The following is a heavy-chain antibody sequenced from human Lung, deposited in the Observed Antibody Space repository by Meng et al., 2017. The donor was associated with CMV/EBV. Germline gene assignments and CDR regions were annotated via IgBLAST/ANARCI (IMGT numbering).Heavy chain of an antibody. Sequence: SETLSLXCTVSGGSISSSSYYWGWIRQPPGKGLEWIGSIYYSGSTYYNPSLKSRVTISVDTSKNQFSLKLSSVTAADTAVYYCARDQVRAAAGIWEPDHAFDIWXQGTXVTVSS. CDR2: IYYSGST. D-gene: IGHD6-13*01. V-gene: IGHV4-39*07. CDR3: ARDQVRAAAGIWEPDHAFDI. CDR1: GGSISSSSYY. J-gene: IGHJ3*02.